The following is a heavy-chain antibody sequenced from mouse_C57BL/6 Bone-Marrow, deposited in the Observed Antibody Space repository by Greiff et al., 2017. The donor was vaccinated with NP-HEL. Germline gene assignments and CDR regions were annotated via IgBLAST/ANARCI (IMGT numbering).Heavy chain of an antibody. CDR3: ASPLWAY. D-gene: IGHD1-1*02. Sequence: VKLMESGPGLVQPSQSLSITCTVSGFSLTSYGVHWVRQSPGKGLEWLGVIWSGGSTDYNAAFISRLSISKDNSKSQVFFKMNSLQADDTAIYYCASPLWAYWGQGTLVTVSA. V-gene: IGHV2-2*01. CDR1: GFSLTSYG. CDR2: IWSGGST. J-gene: IGHJ3*01.